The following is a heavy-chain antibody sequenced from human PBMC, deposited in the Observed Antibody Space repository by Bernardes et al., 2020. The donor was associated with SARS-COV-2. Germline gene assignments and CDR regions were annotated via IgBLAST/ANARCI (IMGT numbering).Heavy chain of an antibody. CDR3: VRLYGSGNYFFN. CDR2: ISVFNDKT. CDR1: GYNFATYG. V-gene: IGHV1-18*01. Sequence: ASVKVSCKASGYNFATYGISWVREAPGQGLEWLGWISVFNDKTNYAQHVQGRVTMTTDTSTTTAYLDLRNLRLDDTAVYYCVRLYGSGNYFFNWGQGTLVTVSS. J-gene: IGHJ4*02. D-gene: IGHD3-10*01.